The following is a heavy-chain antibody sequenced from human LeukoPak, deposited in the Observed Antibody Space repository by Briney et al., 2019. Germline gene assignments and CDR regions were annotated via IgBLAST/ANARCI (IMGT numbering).Heavy chain of an antibody. D-gene: IGHD6-13*01. J-gene: IGHJ4*02. Sequence: PSETLSLTCTVSGGSISSYYWSWIRQPPGKGLEWIGYIYYSGSTNYNPSLKSRVTISVDTSKNQFSLKLSSVTAADTAVYYCASYSSSWLFDYWGQGTLVTVSS. CDR3: ASYSSSWLFDY. CDR2: IYYSGST. V-gene: IGHV4-59*08. CDR1: GGSISSYY.